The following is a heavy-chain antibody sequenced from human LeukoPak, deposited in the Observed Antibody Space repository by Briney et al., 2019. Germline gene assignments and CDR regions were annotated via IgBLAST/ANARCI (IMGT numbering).Heavy chain of an antibody. CDR2: IWYDGSKK. CDR3: AKEVNAYCSGDCSDY. V-gene: IGHV3-30*02. J-gene: IGHJ4*02. D-gene: IGHD2-21*01. Sequence: GGSLRLSCAVSGFTFSIYGTHWVRHAPGKGVGWGAYIWYDGSKKYYAASVKGRSTIPRDNSKTMVSSQMNSLRPEDTAVYYCAKEVNAYCSGDCSDYWGQGTLVTVSS. CDR1: GFTFSIYG.